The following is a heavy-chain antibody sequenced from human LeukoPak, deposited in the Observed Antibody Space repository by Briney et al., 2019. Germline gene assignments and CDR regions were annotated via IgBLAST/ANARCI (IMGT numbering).Heavy chain of an antibody. CDR3: ARELITKADAFDI. CDR2: IHHSGST. CDR1: GYFISSGYY. J-gene: IGHJ3*02. D-gene: IGHD1-20*01. V-gene: IGHV4-38-2*02. Sequence: SETLSLTCTVSGYFISSGYYWGWIRQPPGKGLQWIGSIHHSGSTYYNPSLKSRVTISVDTSKNQFSLKLTSVTAAGTAVYYCARELITKADAFDIWGQGTMVTVSS.